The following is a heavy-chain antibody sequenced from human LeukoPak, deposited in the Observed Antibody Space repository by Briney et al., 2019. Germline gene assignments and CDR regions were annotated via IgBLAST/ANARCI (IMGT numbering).Heavy chain of an antibody. D-gene: IGHD3-10*01. CDR1: GGSISSYY. J-gene: IGHJ4*02. V-gene: IGHV4-4*07. Sequence: SETLSLTCTVSGGSISSYYWSWIRQPAGKRLEWIGRIYTSGSTNYTPSLKSRVTMSVDTSKNQFSLKLSSVTAADTAVYYCARHGRDTDYYGSGSYRPFDYWGQGILVTVSS. CDR2: IYTSGST. CDR3: ARHGRDTDYYGSGSYRPFDY.